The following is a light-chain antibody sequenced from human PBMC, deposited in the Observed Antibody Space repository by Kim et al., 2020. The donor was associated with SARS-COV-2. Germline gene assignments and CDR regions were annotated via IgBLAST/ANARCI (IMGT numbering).Light chain of an antibody. J-gene: IGLJ2*01. V-gene: IGLV7-46*01. CDR3: LLLYGGTFL. Sequence: PVGTVTLTCDSSTGAVTSGHYTYCFQQKPGQAPRTLIYGTSQKHSWTPARFSGSLLGGKAALTLSGAQPEDEADYYCLLLYGGTFLFGGGTQLTVL. CDR2: GTS. CDR1: TGAVTSGHY.